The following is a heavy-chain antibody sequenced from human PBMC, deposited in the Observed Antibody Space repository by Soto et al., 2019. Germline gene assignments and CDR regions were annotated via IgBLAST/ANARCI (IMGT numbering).Heavy chain of an antibody. D-gene: IGHD1-1*01. CDR2: IIPILGIA. J-gene: IGHJ6*03. CDR1: GGTFSSYT. V-gene: IGHV1-69*02. CDR3: ARSTTGTTDYYYYYYMDV. Sequence: QVQLVQSGAEVKKPGSSVKVSCKASGGTFSSYTISWVRQAPGQWLEWMGRIIPILGIANYAQKFQGRVTITADKSTSTAYMELSSLRSEDTAVYYCARSTTGTTDYYYYYYMDVWGKGTTVTVSS.